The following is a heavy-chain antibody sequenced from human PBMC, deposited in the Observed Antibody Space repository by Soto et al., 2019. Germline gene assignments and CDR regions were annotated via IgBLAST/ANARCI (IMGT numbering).Heavy chain of an antibody. CDR3: GRDRAQFGMDV. CDR2: IDNDGSST. J-gene: IGHJ6*02. Sequence: GGSLRLSCAASGFTFSSYAMSWVRQAPGKGLVWVSRIDNDGSSTIYADSVKGRFTISRDNAKNTLYLQMNSLSAEDTAVYYCGRDRAQFGMDVWGQGTTVTVSS. CDR1: GFTFSSYA. D-gene: IGHD3-10*01. V-gene: IGHV3-74*01.